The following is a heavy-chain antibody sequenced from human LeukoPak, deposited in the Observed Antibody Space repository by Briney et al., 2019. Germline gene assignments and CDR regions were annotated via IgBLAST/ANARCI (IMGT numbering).Heavy chain of an antibody. D-gene: IGHD2-2*01. CDR2: IYSGGST. CDR3: ARGVVPALGYYFDY. J-gene: IGHJ4*02. CDR1: GVTFSSYV. Sequence: GGSLRLSCEASGVTFSSYVMSWVRQAPGKGLEWVSVIYSGGSTYYADSVKGRFTISRDNSKNTLYLQMNSLRAEDTAVYYCARGVVPALGYYFDYWGQGTLVTVSS. V-gene: IGHV3-66*01.